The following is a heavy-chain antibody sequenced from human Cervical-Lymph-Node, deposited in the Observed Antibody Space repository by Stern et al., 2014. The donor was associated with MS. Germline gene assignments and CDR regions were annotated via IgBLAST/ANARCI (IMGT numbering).Heavy chain of an antibody. CDR2: ISPMFSTS. CDR3: AGPRYAF. CDR1: GGSFLHYA. D-gene: IGHD2-2*01. V-gene: IGHV1-69*06. Sequence: VQLEESGPEVKKPGSSAKVSSKSSGGSFLHYAITLVLQTPGQGPEWLEGISPMFSTSNSSQKFQGRVTITADKSTTTAYMEVNSLTSEDTAVYYCAGPRYAFWGQGTLVIVSS. J-gene: IGHJ4*02.